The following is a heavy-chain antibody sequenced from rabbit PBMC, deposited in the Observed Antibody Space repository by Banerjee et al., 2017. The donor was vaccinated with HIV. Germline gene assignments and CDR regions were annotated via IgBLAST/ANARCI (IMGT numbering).Heavy chain of an antibody. CDR1: GFSLSNKYV. CDR3: ARGDAGSSWGLDL. J-gene: IGHJ4*01. Sequence: QEQLEESGGDLVKPEGSLTLTCTASGFSLSNKYVMCWVRQAPGKGLEWIGYIYAGSGNTWYANWVNGRFTISKTSSTTVTLQLNSLTAADTATYFCARGDAGSSWGLDLWGPGTLVTVS. D-gene: IGHD4-2*01. V-gene: IGHV1S45*01. CDR2: IYAGSGNT.